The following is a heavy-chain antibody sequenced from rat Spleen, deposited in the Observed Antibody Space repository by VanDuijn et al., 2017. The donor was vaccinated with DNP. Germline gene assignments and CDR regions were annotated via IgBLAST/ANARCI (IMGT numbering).Heavy chain of an antibody. CDR3: TRVGDLHDGGDGDVLDV. CDR1: KFTFSNYD. J-gene: IGHJ4*01. CDR2: VSPSGGRT. Sequence: EVQLVESGGGLVQPGRSLKLSCAASKFTFSNYDMAWVRQAPTKGLEWVAAVSPSGGRTYYRDSVKGRFTVSRDNAKNTLYLQMDSLRSEDTATYYCTRVGDLHDGGDGDVLDVWGQGTSVTVSS. D-gene: IGHD1-12*02. V-gene: IGHV5S13*01.